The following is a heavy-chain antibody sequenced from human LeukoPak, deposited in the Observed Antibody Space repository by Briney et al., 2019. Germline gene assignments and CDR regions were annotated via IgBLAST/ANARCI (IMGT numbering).Heavy chain of an antibody. J-gene: IGHJ5*02. D-gene: IGHD1-1*01. CDR3: ATRTGTKGNWFDP. CDR1: GGSFSGYY. CDR2: INHSGST. V-gene: IGHV4-34*01. Sequence: SETLSLTCAVYGGSFSGYYWSWIRQPPVKGLEWIGEINHSGSTNYNPSLKSRVTISVDTSKNQFSLKLSSVTAADTAVYYCATRTGTKGNWFDPWGQGTLVTVSS.